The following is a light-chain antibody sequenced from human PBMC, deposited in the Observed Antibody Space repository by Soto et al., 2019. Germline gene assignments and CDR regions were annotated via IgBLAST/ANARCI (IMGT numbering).Light chain of an antibody. Sequence: QSALTQPASVSGSPGQSIAISCTGTSSDVGAYNFVSWYQQHPGRAPKLIIYDVSNRLSGVSNRFSGSKSGNTASLTISGLQAEDEADYYCSSYTVNSTYVFGGGTKLTVL. J-gene: IGLJ1*01. V-gene: IGLV2-14*03. CDR2: DVS. CDR1: SSDVGAYNF. CDR3: SSYTVNSTYV.